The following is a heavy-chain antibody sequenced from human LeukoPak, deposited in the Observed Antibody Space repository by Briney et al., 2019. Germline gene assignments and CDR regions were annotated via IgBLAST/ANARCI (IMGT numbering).Heavy chain of an antibody. V-gene: IGHV3-30*03. Sequence: SGGSLRLSCAASGFTFSNYDMHWVRQAPGKGLEWVAIISFDGSSKYYADSVKGRFTISRDNSKNTLYLQVNSLRAEDTAMYYCARRLISGITMVRGVPEYYFDYWGQGTLVTVSS. CDR2: ISFDGSSK. CDR3: ARRLISGITMVRGVPEYYFDY. J-gene: IGHJ4*02. CDR1: GFTFSNYD. D-gene: IGHD3-10*01.